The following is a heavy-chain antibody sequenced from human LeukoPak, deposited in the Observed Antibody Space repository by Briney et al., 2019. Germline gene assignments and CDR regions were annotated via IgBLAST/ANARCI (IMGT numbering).Heavy chain of an antibody. CDR1: GFTFSDYS. J-gene: IGHJ6*02. D-gene: IGHD3-22*01. V-gene: IGHV3-48*04. CDR3: ARVVQVITMIVVAGGMDV. Sequence: PGGSLRLSCAASGFTFSDYSMNWVRQAPGKGLEWVSYISFSVNTKYYGDSVKGRFTISRDNAKNSLYLQMNSLRAEDTAVYYCARVVQVITMIVVAGGMDVWGQGTTVTVSS. CDR2: ISFSVNTK.